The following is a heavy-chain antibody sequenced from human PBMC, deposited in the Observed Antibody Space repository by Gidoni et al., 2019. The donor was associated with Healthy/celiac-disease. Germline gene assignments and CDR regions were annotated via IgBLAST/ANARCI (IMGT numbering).Heavy chain of an antibody. CDR2: IIPIFGTA. CDR1: GGTFSSYA. CDR3: ARDNSGMTGNGASWFDP. V-gene: IGHV1-69*01. J-gene: IGHJ5*02. D-gene: IGHD3-9*01. Sequence: QVQLVQSGAEVKKPGSSVKVSCKASGGTFSSYAISWVRQAPGQGLEWMGGIIPIFGTANYEQKFQGRVTITADESTSTAYMELSSLRSEDTAVYYCARDNSGMTGNGASWFDPWGQGTLVTVSS.